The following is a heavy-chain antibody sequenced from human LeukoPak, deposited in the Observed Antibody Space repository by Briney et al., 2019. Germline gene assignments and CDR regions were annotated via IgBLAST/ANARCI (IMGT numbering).Heavy chain of an antibody. D-gene: IGHD3-10*01. V-gene: IGHV3-21*01. CDR2: ISSSSSYI. CDR3: ARDDYGSGSSFDY. J-gene: IGHJ4*02. CDR1: GFTFSSYS. Sequence: PGGSLRLSCAASGFTFSSYSMNWVRQAPGKGLEWVSSISSSSSYIYYADSVKGRFTISRDNAKNSLYLRMNSLRAEDTAVYYCARDDYGSGSSFDYWGQGTLVTVSS.